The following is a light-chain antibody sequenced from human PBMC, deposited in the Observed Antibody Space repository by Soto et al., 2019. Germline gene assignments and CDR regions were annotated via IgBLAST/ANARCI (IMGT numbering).Light chain of an antibody. CDR1: SSDVGGYNY. V-gene: IGLV2-14*01. CDR3: SSYTTSSTPVV. Sequence: QSALTQPASVSGSPGQSITISCTGTSSDVGGYNYVSWYQQHPGKGPKLMIYEVSNRPSGVYNRFSGSKSGNTASLTISGLQAEDEADYYCSSYTTSSTPVVFGGGTKLTVL. CDR2: EVS. J-gene: IGLJ2*01.